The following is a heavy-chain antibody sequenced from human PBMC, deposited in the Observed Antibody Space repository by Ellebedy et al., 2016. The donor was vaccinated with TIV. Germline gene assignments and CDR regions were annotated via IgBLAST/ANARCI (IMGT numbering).Heavy chain of an antibody. D-gene: IGHD6-13*01. Sequence: AASVKVSCKASGGTFGSHAITWVRQAPGQGLEWMGGIIPIFDTANYAQKFQGRVTINADESTSTAYMELSSLRSEDTAVYYCARSRGIAPPAFDYWGQGTLVTVSS. J-gene: IGHJ4*02. V-gene: IGHV1-69*13. CDR3: ARSRGIAPPAFDY. CDR2: IIPIFDTA. CDR1: GGTFGSHA.